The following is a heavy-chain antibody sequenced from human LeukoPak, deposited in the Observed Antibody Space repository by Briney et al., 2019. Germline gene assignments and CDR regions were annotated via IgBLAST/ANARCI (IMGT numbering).Heavy chain of an antibody. CDR3: ARQNFLGDPYLDY. CDR2: IYPGDSDT. CDR1: GYSFTNYW. Sequence: GESLKISCKGSGYSFTNYWIAWVRQMPGRGLEWMGIIYPGDSDTRYSPSFQGQVTVLADKSISTAYLQWSSLKASDTAMYYCARQNFLGDPYLDYWGQGTLVTVSS. V-gene: IGHV5-51*01. D-gene: IGHD3-16*01. J-gene: IGHJ4*02.